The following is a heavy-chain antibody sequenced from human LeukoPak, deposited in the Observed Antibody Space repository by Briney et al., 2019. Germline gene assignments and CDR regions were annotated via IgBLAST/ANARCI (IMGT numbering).Heavy chain of an antibody. CDR3: ARDLAYSRLDY. Sequence: GGSLRLSCAVSGLTFSSSWMDWVRQAPGKGLEWVASINPDGNRKYSADSVKGRFTISRDNAESSLYLQMNSLRVEDTAFYCCARDLAYSRLDYWGQGMLVTVSS. D-gene: IGHD5-18*01. CDR2: INPDGNRK. V-gene: IGHV3-7*01. J-gene: IGHJ4*02. CDR1: GLTFSSSW.